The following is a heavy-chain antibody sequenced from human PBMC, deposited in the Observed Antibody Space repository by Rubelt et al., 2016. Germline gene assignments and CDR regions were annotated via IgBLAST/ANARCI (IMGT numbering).Heavy chain of an antibody. Sequence: ESGGGVVQPGGSLRLSCAASGFTLNRFGMHWVRQAPGKGLEWVAVISFDASSRYYVDSVKGRFTISRDTSKNTVYLQMNNLRAEDTAVYYCVKDQDMVVVDPTFFGMDVWGQGTTVTVSS. CDR2: ISFDASSR. CDR3: VKDQDMVVVDPTFFGMDV. J-gene: IGHJ6*02. D-gene: IGHD2-2*01. CDR1: GFTLNRFG. V-gene: IGHV3-30*18.